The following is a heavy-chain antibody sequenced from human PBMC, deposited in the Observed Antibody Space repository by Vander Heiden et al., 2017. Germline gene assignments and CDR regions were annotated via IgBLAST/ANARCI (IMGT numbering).Heavy chain of an antibody. D-gene: IGHD2-2*01. Sequence: QVQLVQSGAEVKKPGSSVKVACKASGASFSSYAISWVRQAPGQGLEWMGGIIPIFGTANYAQKFQGRVTITADESTSTAYMELSSLRSEDTAVYYCARIAKTLSYQRHMPFDYWGQGTLVTVSS. CDR3: ARIAKTLSYQRHMPFDY. CDR2: IIPIFGTA. V-gene: IGHV1-69*01. J-gene: IGHJ4*02. CDR1: GASFSSYA.